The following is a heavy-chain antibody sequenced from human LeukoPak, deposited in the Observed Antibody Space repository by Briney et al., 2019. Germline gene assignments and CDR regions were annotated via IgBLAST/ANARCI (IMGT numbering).Heavy chain of an antibody. CDR1: GFSFSTYN. CDR2: ISSSSSYI. J-gene: IGHJ4*02. CDR3: AREVRYYFDY. D-gene: IGHD4-17*01. V-gene: IGHV3-21*01. Sequence: GGSLRLSCEASGFSFSTYNMNWVRQAPGKGLEWVSSISSSSSYIYYADSVKGRFTISRDNAKNSLYLQMNSLRAEDTAVYYCAREVRYYFDYWGQGTLVTVSS.